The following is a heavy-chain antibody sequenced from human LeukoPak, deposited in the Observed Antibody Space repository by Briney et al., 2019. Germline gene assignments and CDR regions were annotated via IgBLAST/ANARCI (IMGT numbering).Heavy chain of an antibody. V-gene: IGHV3-30*04. J-gene: IGHJ3*01. Sequence: AGGSLRLSYAASGFTFSSYAMHWVRQAPGKGLEWVAVISYDGSNKYYADSVKGRFTISRDNSKSTLYLQMNSLRTEDTAVYYCATGSPSAFDVWGRGTMVTVSS. CDR1: GFTFSSYA. CDR2: ISYDGSNK. D-gene: IGHD1-26*01. CDR3: ATGSPSAFDV.